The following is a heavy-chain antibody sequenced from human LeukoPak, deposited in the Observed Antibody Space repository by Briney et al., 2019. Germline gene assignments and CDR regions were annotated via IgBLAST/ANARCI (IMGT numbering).Heavy chain of an antibody. D-gene: IGHD3-22*01. V-gene: IGHV4-59*01. CDR1: GGSISSYY. CDR2: IYYSGST. J-gene: IGHJ4*02. CDR3: ARATTNYYDSSGYYVDSFHFDY. Sequence: PSETLSLTCTVSGGSISSYYWSWIRQPPGKGLEWIGYIYYSGSTNYNPSLKSRVTISVDTSKNQFSLKLSSVTAADTAVYYCARATTNYYDSSGYYVDSFHFDYWGQGTLVTVSS.